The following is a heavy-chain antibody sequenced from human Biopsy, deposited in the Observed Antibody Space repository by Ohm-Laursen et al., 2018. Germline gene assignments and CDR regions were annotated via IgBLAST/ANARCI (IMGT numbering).Heavy chain of an antibody. V-gene: IGHV4-4*07. Sequence: GTLSLTCDVSGGDINNYYWSWIRQPAGKGLEWIGHTYKGGNTNHNPSLKSRVSMSVDTSKNQSSLTLRSVTAADTAVYYCARVEAGTYDALDIWGQGTLVAVSA. CDR3: ARVEAGTYDALDI. CDR1: GGDINNYY. CDR2: TYKGGNT. D-gene: IGHD1-26*01. J-gene: IGHJ3*02.